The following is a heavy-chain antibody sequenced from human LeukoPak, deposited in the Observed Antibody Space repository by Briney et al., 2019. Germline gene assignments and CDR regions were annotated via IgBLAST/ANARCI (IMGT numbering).Heavy chain of an antibody. CDR3: ARQSLGASGLDH. CDR1: GFRFNSHH. Sequence: GGSLRLSCAVSGFRFNSHHMHWVRQAPNKGLEWVAVAPHDRSSPSHAASVNGRFPISRDNSKDTLFLHMDSLRVDDTAIYYCARQSLGASGLDHWGQGVLVTVSS. CDR2: APHDRSSP. D-gene: IGHD1-26*01. V-gene: IGHV3-30*03. J-gene: IGHJ4*02.